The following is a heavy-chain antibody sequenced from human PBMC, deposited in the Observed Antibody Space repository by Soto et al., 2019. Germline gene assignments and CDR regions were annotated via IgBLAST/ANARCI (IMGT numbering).Heavy chain of an antibody. Sequence: GWSLRLSCAASGFTFSTYAMNWVRQAPGKGLEWVSAISGSGGSTYYADSVKGRFTISRDNFKNTLYLQMNSLRAEDAAIYYCAKTSGESYPGRRVFDYWGHGTRVTVSS. CDR1: GFTFSTYA. CDR3: AKTSGESYPGRRVFDY. J-gene: IGHJ4*01. V-gene: IGHV3-23*01. D-gene: IGHD1-26*01. CDR2: ISGSGGST.